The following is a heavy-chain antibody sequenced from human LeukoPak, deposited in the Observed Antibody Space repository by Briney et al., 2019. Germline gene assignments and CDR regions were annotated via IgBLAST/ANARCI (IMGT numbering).Heavy chain of an antibody. CDR1: GGTFSSYA. J-gene: IGHJ6*02. V-gene: IGHV1-69*04. CDR3: ARDRITMVREVTFTRYYYGMDV. D-gene: IGHD3-10*01. Sequence: SVKVSCKASGGTFSSYAISWVRQAPGQGLEWMGRIIPILGIANYAQKFQGRVTITADKSTSTAYMELSSLRSEDTAVYYCARDRITMVREVTFTRYYYGMDVWGQGTTVTVSS. CDR2: IIPILGIA.